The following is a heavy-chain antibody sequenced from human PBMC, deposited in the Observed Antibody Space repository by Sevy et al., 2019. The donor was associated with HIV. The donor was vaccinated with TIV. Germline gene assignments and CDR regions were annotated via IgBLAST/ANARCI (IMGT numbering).Heavy chain of an antibody. D-gene: IGHD3-22*01. V-gene: IGHV4-59*01. CDR2: SFYSGST. CDR3: TSSGFYYNSFDY. J-gene: IGHJ4*02. Sequence: SETLSLTCTVSGGSISSYYWSWIRQPPGKGLEWIGYSFYSGSTNYNPSLKSRVTISVSTSKNQFSLKLSSVTAEDTAVYYCTSSGFYYNSFDYWGQGTLVTVSS. CDR1: GGSISSYY.